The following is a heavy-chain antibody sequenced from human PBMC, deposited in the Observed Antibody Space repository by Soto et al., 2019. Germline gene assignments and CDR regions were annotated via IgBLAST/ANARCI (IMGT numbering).Heavy chain of an antibody. J-gene: IGHJ4*02. Sequence: AVSLRRYCAGSGFSFSRYAMSWVSQDPGKGLEWVSAISGSGGSTYYADSVKGRFTISRDNSKNTLYLQMNSLRAEDTAVYYCAKVAVSYSSSWYTDYWGQGTLVTVSS. CDR1: GFSFSRYA. CDR2: ISGSGGST. D-gene: IGHD6-13*01. CDR3: AKVAVSYSSSWYTDY. V-gene: IGHV3-23*01.